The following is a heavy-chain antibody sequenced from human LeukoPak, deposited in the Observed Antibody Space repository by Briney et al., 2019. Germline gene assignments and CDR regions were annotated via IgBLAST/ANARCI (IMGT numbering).Heavy chain of an antibody. CDR1: GFTVSSNY. Sequence: GRSLRLSCAASGFTVSSNYMSSVRQAPGTGLEWVSVIYSGGSTYYADSVKGRFTISRDNSKNTLYLQMNSLRAEDTAVYYCARAEKATIFDYWGQGTLVTVSS. V-gene: IGHV3-53*01. J-gene: IGHJ4*02. CDR2: IYSGGST. CDR3: ARAEKATIFDY. D-gene: IGHD5-24*01.